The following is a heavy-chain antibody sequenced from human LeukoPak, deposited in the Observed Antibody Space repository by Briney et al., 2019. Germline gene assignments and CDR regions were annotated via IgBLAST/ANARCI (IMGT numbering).Heavy chain of an antibody. J-gene: IGHJ4*02. Sequence: GGSLRLSCAASGFTFSNFAVHWVRQAPGKGLEWVAVISYDGSNKYHADSVKGRFTISRDNSKNRLYLQMNSLRDEDTAVYYCARERQAGGTPFDYWGQGSLVTVSS. CDR3: ARERQAGGTPFDY. CDR2: ISYDGSNK. D-gene: IGHD1-26*01. CDR1: GFTFSNFA. V-gene: IGHV3-30*04.